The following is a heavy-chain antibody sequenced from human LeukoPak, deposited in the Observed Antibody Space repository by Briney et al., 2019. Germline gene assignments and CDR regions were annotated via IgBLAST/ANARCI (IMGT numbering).Heavy chain of an antibody. CDR1: GFTFSSYE. V-gene: IGHV3-48*03. CDR2: ISSSGITI. D-gene: IGHD6-19*01. Sequence: GGSLRLSCAASGFTFSSYEMNWVRQAPGKGLECISYISSSGITIYDADSVKGRFTVSRDNAKNSLYLQMNSLRAEDTAVYYCASGHSSGWYRWGQGTLVTVSS. CDR3: ASGHSSGWYR. J-gene: IGHJ5*02.